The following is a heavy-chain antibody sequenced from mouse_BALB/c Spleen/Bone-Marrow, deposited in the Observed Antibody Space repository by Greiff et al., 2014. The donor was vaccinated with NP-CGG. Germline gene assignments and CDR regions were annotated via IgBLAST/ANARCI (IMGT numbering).Heavy chain of an antibody. V-gene: IGHV14-4*02. CDR1: GFNIKDFY. D-gene: IGHD2-4*01. Sequence: EVQLQQSGAELVRSGASVKLSCTASGFNIKDFYIYWVKQRPAQGLEWIGWIDPENGDTDYDPKFQGKATMTADTSSNTAYLQLGSLASEDTAVYYCNALYYDSDFDYWGQGTTLTVSS. CDR3: NALYYDSDFDY. CDR2: IDPENGDT. J-gene: IGHJ2*01.